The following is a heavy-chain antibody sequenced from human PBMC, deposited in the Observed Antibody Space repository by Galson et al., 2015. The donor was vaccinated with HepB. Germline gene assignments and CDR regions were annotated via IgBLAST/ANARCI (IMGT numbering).Heavy chain of an antibody. V-gene: IGHV3-74*01. J-gene: IGHJ5*02. Sequence: SLRISCAASGFTFSSYWMQWVRQAPGKGLVWVSRINSDGSSTSYADSVKGRFTISRDNAKNTLYLQMNSLRAGDTAVYYCARGRGFWATVTTAWFDPWGQGTLVTVSS. CDR3: ARGRGFWATVTTAWFDP. D-gene: IGHD4-11*01. CDR1: GFTFSSYW. CDR2: INSDGSST.